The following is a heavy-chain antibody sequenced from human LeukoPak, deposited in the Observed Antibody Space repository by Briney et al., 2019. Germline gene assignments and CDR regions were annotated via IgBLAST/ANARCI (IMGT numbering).Heavy chain of an antibody. CDR3: AKNRDSSSWYRIDALAQLFYFYY. Sequence: PGESLRLSCAAAGFTFTKYAMNWVRQAPGKGLEWVSAISGSGGSTYYADSVKGRFTISRDNSKNTLYLQMNSLRAEDTAVYHCAKNRDSSSWYRIDALAQLFYFYYWVQGTLVTVSS. J-gene: IGHJ4*02. D-gene: IGHD6-13*01. CDR1: GFTFTKYA. CDR2: ISGSGGST. V-gene: IGHV3-23*01.